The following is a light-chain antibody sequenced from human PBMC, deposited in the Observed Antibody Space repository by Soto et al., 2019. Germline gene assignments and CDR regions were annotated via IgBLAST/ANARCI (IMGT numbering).Light chain of an antibody. Sequence: EIVLTQSPATLSLSPGERATLSCRASQSVSSSYLAWYQQKPGQAPRLLIYDASNRATGIPARFSGSGSGTDFTLTISSLEPGDFAVYYCQQRRTFGQGTKVDIK. CDR3: QQRRT. V-gene: IGKV3-11*01. CDR1: QSVSSSY. J-gene: IGKJ1*01. CDR2: DAS.